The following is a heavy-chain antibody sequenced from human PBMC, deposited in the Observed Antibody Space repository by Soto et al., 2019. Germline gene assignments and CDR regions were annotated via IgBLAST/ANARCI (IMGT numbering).Heavy chain of an antibody. Sequence: PSQTLSLTCAISGDSITSNSAAWNWIRQSPSRGLEWLGRTYYRSRWHNEYAISVKGRITINPDTSKNQFSLLLNSVTPEDTAVYYCARVSFDHFVHWFDPWGQGTLVTVSS. V-gene: IGHV6-1*01. D-gene: IGHD3-9*01. CDR2: TYYRSRWHN. J-gene: IGHJ5*02. CDR3: ARVSFDHFVHWFDP. CDR1: GDSITSNSAA.